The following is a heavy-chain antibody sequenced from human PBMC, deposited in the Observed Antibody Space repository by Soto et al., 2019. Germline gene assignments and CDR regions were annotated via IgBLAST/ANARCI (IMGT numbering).Heavy chain of an antibody. V-gene: IGHV3-48*01. Sequence: EVQLVESGGGLVQPGGSLRLSCAASGFTFSSYSMNWVRQAPGKGMEWVSYISSSSSTIYYADSVKGRFTISRDNAKNSLYLQMNSRRAEDTAVYYCARDINYGLFDYWGQGTLVTVSS. CDR3: ARDINYGLFDY. D-gene: IGHD4-17*01. CDR1: GFTFSSYS. J-gene: IGHJ4*02. CDR2: ISSSSSTI.